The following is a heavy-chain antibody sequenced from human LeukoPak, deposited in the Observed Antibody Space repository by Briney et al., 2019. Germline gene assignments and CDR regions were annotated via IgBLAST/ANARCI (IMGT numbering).Heavy chain of an antibody. CDR3: AKRGATTGDFDY. V-gene: IGHV3-23*01. CDR1: GFTFSNFL. D-gene: IGHD1-26*01. CDR2: ISGSGGDT. J-gene: IGHJ4*02. Sequence: GGSLRLSCAASGFTFSNFLMTWVRQAPGKGPEWVSAISGSGGDTYYADSVKGRFTISRDNSKNTLYLQMNSLRAEDTAVYYCAKRGATTGDFDYWGQGTLVTVSS.